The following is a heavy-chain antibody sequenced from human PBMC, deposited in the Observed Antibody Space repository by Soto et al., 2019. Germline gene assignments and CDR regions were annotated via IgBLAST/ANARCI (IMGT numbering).Heavy chain of an antibody. CDR1: GGTFSSYA. J-gene: IGHJ6*02. CDR3: ARRGVGTMDV. Sequence: SVKVSCKASGGTFSSYAISWVRQAPGQGLEWMGGIIPIFGTANYAQKFQGRVTITADESTSTAYMELSSLRSEGTAVYYCARRGVGTMDVWGQGTTVTVSS. CDR2: IIPIFGTA. V-gene: IGHV1-69*13. D-gene: IGHD1-1*01.